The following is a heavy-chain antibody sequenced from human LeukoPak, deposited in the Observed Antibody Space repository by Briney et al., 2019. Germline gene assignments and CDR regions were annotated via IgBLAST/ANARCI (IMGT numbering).Heavy chain of an antibody. J-gene: IGHJ6*03. CDR1: GGSISSYY. D-gene: IGHD6-19*01. V-gene: IGHV4-4*07. Sequence: SETLSLTCTVSGGSISSYYWSWIRQPAGRGLAWIGRIYTSGSTNYNPSLKSRVTISVDKSKNQFSLKLSSVTAADTAVYYCARGGQGAVASYYYYYYMDVWGKGTTVTVSS. CDR2: IYTSGST. CDR3: ARGGQGAVASYYYYYYMDV.